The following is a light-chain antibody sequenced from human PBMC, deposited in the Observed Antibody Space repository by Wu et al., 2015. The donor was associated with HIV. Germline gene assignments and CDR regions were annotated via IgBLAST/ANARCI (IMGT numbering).Light chain of an antibody. Sequence: ETVLTQSPGTLSLSPGERATLPCRASQSVSSSYLAWYQQQPGQAPRLLIYGASSRATGIPDRFSGSGSGTDFTLTISRVEPEDFVVYYCQQYDTSITFGQGTRLDIK. J-gene: IGKJ5*01. V-gene: IGKV3-20*01. CDR2: GAS. CDR3: QQYDTSIT. CDR1: QSVSSSY.